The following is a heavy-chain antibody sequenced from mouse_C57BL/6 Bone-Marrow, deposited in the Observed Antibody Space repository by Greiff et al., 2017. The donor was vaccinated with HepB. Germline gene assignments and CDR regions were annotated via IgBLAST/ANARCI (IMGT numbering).Heavy chain of an antibody. J-gene: IGHJ4*01. CDR1: GYTFTDYE. CDR3: TRGNYGSMDY. Sequence: QVQLQQSGAELVRPGASVTLSCKASGYTFTDYEMHWVKQTPVHGLEWIGAIDPETGGPAYNQKFKGKAILTADKSSSTAYMELRSLTSEDSAVYYCTRGNYGSMDYWGQGTSVTVSS. V-gene: IGHV1-15*01. D-gene: IGHD1-1*01. CDR2: IDPETGGP.